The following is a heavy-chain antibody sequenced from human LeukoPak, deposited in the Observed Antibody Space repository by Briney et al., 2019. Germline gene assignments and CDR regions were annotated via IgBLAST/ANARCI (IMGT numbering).Heavy chain of an antibody. Sequence: SETLSLTCAVYGGSFSGYYWSWIRQPPGKGLEWIGEINHSGSTYYNPSLKSRVTISVDTSKNQFSLKLSSVTAADTAVYYCARGLEQWPGGGYFDYWGQGTLVTVSS. V-gene: IGHV4-34*01. CDR2: INHSGST. CDR3: ARGLEQWPGGGYFDY. D-gene: IGHD6-19*01. J-gene: IGHJ4*02. CDR1: GGSFSGYY.